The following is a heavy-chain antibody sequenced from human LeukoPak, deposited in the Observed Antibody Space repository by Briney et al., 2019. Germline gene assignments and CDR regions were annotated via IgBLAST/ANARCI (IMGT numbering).Heavy chain of an antibody. V-gene: IGHV3-7*01. J-gene: IGHJ3*02. D-gene: IGHD3-10*01. CDR3: ARSYRGPSAFDI. CDR1: GFTFSNYW. Sequence: GGSLRLSCAASGFTFSNYWMSWVRQAPGKGLEWVANINQDGSEKHYVDSVKGRFTISRDNAQNSLLLQINSLRAEDTAVYYCARSYRGPSAFDIWGQGTVVSVSS. CDR2: INQDGSEK.